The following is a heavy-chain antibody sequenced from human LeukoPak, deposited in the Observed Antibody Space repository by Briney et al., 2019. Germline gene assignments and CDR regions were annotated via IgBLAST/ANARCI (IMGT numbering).Heavy chain of an antibody. CDR3: ARASSGYYYVGLYYYYYMDV. Sequence: SETLSLTCTVSGGSISSSSYYWGWIRQPPGKGLEWIGSIYYSGSTYYNPSLKSRVTISVDTSKNQFSLKLSSVTAADTAVYYCARASSGYYYVGLYYYYYMDVWGKGTTVTISS. J-gene: IGHJ6*03. CDR2: IYYSGST. CDR1: GGSISSSSYY. V-gene: IGHV4-39*01. D-gene: IGHD3-22*01.